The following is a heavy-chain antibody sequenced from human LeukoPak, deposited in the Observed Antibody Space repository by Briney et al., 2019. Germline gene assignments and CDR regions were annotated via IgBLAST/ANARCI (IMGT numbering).Heavy chain of an antibody. CDR3: AKDQVVVVVAATFDY. Sequence: GGSLRLSCAASGFSFSNYAMSWVRQAPGKGLEWVSGIGGSGGSTYYADSIYADSVKGRFTISRDNSKNTLYLQMNSLRAEDTAVYYCAKDQVVVVVAATFDYWGQGTLVTVSS. V-gene: IGHV3-23*01. D-gene: IGHD2-15*01. CDR2: IGGSGGST. J-gene: IGHJ4*02. CDR1: GFSFSNYA.